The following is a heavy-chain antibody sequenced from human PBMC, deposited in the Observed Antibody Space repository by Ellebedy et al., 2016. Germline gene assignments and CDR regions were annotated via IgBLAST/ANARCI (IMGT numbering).Heavy chain of an antibody. CDR2: INHSGST. CDR1: GGSFSGYY. D-gene: IGHD2-21*01. Sequence: SETLSLXXAVYGGSFSGYYWSWIRQPPGKGLEWIGEINHSGSTNYNPSLKSRVTISVDTSENQFSLKLSSVTAADTAVYYCARHSDVLVYYGMDVWGQGTTVTVSS. V-gene: IGHV4-34*01. CDR3: ARHSDVLVYYGMDV. J-gene: IGHJ6*02.